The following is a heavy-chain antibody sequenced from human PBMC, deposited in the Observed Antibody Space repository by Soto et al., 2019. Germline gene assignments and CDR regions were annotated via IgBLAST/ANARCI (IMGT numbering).Heavy chain of an antibody. CDR1: GFTFSSHW. V-gene: IGHV3-7*01. CDR3: ARESVVVAATDDAFDI. CDR2: IKQDGSEK. Sequence: CGSLRLSCAAFGFTFSSHWMSWVRQAPGKGLEWVANIKQDGSEKYYVDSVKGRFTISRDNAKNSLYLQMNSLRAEDTAVYYCARESVVVAATDDAFDIWGQGTMVTVSS. D-gene: IGHD2-15*01. J-gene: IGHJ3*02.